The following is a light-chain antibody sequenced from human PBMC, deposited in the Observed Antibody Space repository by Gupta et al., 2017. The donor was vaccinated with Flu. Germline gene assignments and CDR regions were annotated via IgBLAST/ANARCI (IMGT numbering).Light chain of an antibody. CDR1: SSNIGTNC. CDR2: QNN. Sequence: QPVLSQPPSASGTPGQTVTVPCSGSSSNIGTNCVYLYQQFPGTAPRVLIYQNNQRPSGVPDRFSGSKSGTSASLAISGLRAEDEADYYCASWDDSLRGVFGGGTKLTVL. CDR3: ASWDDSLRGV. V-gene: IGLV1-47*01. J-gene: IGLJ3*02.